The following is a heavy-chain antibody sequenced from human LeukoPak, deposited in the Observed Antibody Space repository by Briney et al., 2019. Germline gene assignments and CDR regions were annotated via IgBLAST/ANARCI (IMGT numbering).Heavy chain of an antibody. CDR2: ISWNSGSI. CDR1: GFTFDDYA. J-gene: IGHJ3*02. CDR3: AKGIFPPQNAFDI. Sequence: GGSLRLSCAASGFTFDDYAMHWVRQAPGKGLEWVSGISWNSGSIGYADSVKGRFTISRDNAKNSLYLQMNSLRAEDTALYYCAKGIFPPQNAFDIWGQGTMVTVSS. V-gene: IGHV3-9*01. D-gene: IGHD3-9*01.